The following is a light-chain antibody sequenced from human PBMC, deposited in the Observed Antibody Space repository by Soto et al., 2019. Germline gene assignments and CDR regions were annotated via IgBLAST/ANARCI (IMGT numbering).Light chain of an antibody. Sequence: DVRMTKSPATLSAYVADRVTILCRASQSISSWLAWYQQKAGKAPKLLISKASNLDSGVPSRFSGSGSGTEFNLTISSLQPEDFATYYCQQYNSFSWTFGQGTKVDI. CDR1: QSISSW. J-gene: IGKJ1*01. V-gene: IGKV1-5*03. CDR3: QQYNSFSWT. CDR2: KAS.